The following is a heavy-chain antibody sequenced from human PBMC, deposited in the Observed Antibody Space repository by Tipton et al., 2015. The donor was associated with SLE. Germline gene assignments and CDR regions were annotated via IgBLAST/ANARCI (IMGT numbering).Heavy chain of an antibody. CDR3: VRDPSSSYINWFDP. Sequence: SLRLSCAASGFTFSSYWMSWVRQPPGKGLEWIGEIYHSGSTNYNPSLKSRVTISVDTSKNQFSLKLSSVTAADTAVYFCVRDPSSSYINWFDPWGQGTRVTVSS. CDR2: IYHSGST. D-gene: IGHD2-15*01. V-gene: IGHV4-4*01. CDR1: GFTFSSYW. J-gene: IGHJ5*02.